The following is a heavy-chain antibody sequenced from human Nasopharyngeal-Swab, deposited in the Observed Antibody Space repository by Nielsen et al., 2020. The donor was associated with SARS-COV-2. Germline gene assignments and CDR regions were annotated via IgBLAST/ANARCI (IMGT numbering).Heavy chain of an antibody. D-gene: IGHD5-18*01. CDR3: ARGRTSGYSYGFYFDY. CDR1: GFTFSSYG. CDR2: IWYDGSNK. V-gene: IGHV3-33*01. J-gene: IGHJ4*02. Sequence: GGSLRLSCAASGFTFSSYGMHWVRQAPGKGLEWVAVIWYDGSNKYYADSVKGRFTISRDNSKNTLYLQMNSLRAEDTAVYYCARGRTSGYSYGFYFDYWGQGTLVTVSS.